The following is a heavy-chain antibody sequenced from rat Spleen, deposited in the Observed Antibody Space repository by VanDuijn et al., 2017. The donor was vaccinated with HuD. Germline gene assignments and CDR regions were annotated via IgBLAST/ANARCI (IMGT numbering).Heavy chain of an antibody. CDR1: GYSITSSYR. V-gene: IGHV3-3*01. Sequence: EVQLQESGPGLVKPSQSLSLTCSVTGYSITSSYRWNWIRKFPGNKLEWMGYINNAGSTNYNPSLKSRISITRDTSKNQFFLQVNSVSSEDTATYYCARSDGVHYYLPFADWGQGTLVTASS. CDR2: INNAGST. CDR3: ARSDGVHYYLPFAD. D-gene: IGHD1-1*01. J-gene: IGHJ3*01.